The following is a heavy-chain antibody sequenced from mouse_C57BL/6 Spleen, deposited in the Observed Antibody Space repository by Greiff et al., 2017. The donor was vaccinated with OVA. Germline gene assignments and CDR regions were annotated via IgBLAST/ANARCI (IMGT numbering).Heavy chain of an antibody. CDR1: GYTFTSYW. CDR3: SRAKYYGGFDY. D-gene: IGHD1-1*01. J-gene: IGHJ3*01. V-gene: IGHV1-69*01. Sequence: VQLQQPGAELVMPGASVKLSCKASGYTFTSYWMHWVKQRPGQGLEWIGEIDPSDSYTNYNQKFKGKSTLTVDKSSSTAYMQLSSLTSEDSAVYYCSRAKYYGGFDYWGQGTLVTVSA. CDR2: IDPSDSYT.